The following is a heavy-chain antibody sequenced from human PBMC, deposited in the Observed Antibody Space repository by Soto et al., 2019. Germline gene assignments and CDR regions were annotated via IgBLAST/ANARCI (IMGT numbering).Heavy chain of an antibody. D-gene: IGHD5-12*01. J-gene: IGHJ4*02. CDR1: GGSSVDLGGR. CDR2: INHSGST. V-gene: IGHV4-31*02. Sequence: PSVILCVPKTVAGGSSVDLGGRWSMIRQHPGKGLEWIGYINHSGSTYYNPSLKSRVTISVATSKNQFSLKLSSVTAADTAVYYCASSGSGYDLTKVGYWGQGTLVTVSS. CDR3: ASSGSGYDLTKVGY.